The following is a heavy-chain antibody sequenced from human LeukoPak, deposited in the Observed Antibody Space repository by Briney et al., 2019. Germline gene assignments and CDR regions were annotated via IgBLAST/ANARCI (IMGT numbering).Heavy chain of an antibody. Sequence: SETLSLTCTVSGGSISSYYWSWIRQPPGKGLEWIGSIYYSGSTYYNPSLKSRVTISVDTSKNQFSLKLSSVTAADTAVYYCARRPDYGGNSVYYYYYMDVWGKGTTVTVSS. CDR2: IYYSGST. J-gene: IGHJ6*03. CDR3: ARRPDYGGNSVYYYYYMDV. V-gene: IGHV4-59*05. D-gene: IGHD4-23*01. CDR1: GGSISSYY.